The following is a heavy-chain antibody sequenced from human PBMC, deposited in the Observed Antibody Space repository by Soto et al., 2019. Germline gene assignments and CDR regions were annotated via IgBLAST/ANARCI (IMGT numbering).Heavy chain of an antibody. CDR3: ARVFTDSSGTTLGMVV. CDR1: GGSISSGGYY. V-gene: IGHV4-31*03. J-gene: IGHJ6*02. Sequence: SETLSLTCTVSGGSISSGGYYWSWIRQHPGKGLEWIGYIYYSGSTYYNPSLKSRVTISVDTSKNQFSLKLSSVTAADTAVYYCARVFTDSSGTTLGMVVWGQGITVTVSS. CDR2: IYYSGST. D-gene: IGHD6-19*01.